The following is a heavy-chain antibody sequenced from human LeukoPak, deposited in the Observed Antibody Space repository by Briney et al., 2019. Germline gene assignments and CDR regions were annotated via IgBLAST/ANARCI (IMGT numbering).Heavy chain of an antibody. Sequence: GASVKVSCKALGYIFTNYYMQCVRQAPGQGLEWMGVVDPGGGRTSYAPKFQGRVTMTTDTSTNTAYMKLRSLRSDDTAVYYCARGYYDSGGYYYYYYGMDVWGQGTTVTVSS. CDR3: ARGYYDSGGYYYYYYGMDV. V-gene: IGHV1-46*01. D-gene: IGHD3-22*01. CDR1: GYIFTNYY. J-gene: IGHJ6*02. CDR2: VDPGGGRT.